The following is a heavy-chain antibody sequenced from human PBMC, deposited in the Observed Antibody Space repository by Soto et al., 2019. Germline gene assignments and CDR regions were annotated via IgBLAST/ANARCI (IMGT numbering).Heavy chain of an antibody. Sequence: GGSLRLSCAASGFTVSSNYMSWVRQAPGKGLEWVSVIYSGGSTYYADSVKGRITIYRDNTKNKLYLQMNSLRAEDTTVYCCAREGATVTTRYYYYDMDVWGKGTTVTVSS. CDR2: IYSGGST. CDR1: GFTVSSNY. D-gene: IGHD4-4*01. J-gene: IGHJ6*03. CDR3: AREGATVTTRYYYYDMDV. V-gene: IGHV3-53*01.